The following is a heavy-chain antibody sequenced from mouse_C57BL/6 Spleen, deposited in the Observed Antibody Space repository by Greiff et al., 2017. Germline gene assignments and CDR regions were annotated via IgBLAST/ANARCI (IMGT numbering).Heavy chain of an antibody. J-gene: IGHJ4*01. V-gene: IGHV5-6*01. CDR3: ARTGDAMDY. Sequence: EVQVVESGGDLVKPGGSLKLSCAASGFTFSRYGMSWVRQTPDKRLEWVATISSGGSYTYYPDSVKGRFTISRDNAKNTLYLQMSSLKSEDTAMYYCARTGDAMDYWGQGTSVTVSS. CDR1: GFTFSRYG. CDR2: ISSGGSYT.